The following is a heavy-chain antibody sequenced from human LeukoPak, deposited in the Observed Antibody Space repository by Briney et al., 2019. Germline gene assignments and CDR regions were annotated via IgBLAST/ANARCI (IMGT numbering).Heavy chain of an antibody. CDR3: ATGLFGVDY. J-gene: IGHJ4*02. CDR2: IYYSGST. CDR1: GGSISSYY. D-gene: IGHD3-16*01. Sequence: PSETLSLTCTVSGGSISSYYWSWIRQPPGKGLEWIGYIYYSGSTNYNPSLKSRVTISVDTSKNQFSLKLSSVTAADTAVYYCATGLFGVDYWGQGTLVTVSS. V-gene: IGHV4-59*01.